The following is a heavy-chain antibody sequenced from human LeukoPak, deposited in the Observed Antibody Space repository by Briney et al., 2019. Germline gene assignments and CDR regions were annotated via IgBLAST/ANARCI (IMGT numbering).Heavy chain of an antibody. D-gene: IGHD6-13*01. CDR1: GGSINISY. CDR3: ARSGVFTGHDAFDI. V-gene: IGHV4-59*08. Sequence: SETLSLTCTVSGGSINISYWSWIRQPPGKGLGWIGYIYYRGSTNYNPSLKSRVTISVDTSKNQYSLKLSSVTAADTAVYYCARSGVFTGHDAFDIWGQGTRVTVSS. J-gene: IGHJ3*02. CDR2: IYYRGST.